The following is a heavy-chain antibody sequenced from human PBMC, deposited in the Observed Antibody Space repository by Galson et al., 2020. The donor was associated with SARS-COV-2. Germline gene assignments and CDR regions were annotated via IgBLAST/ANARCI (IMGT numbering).Heavy chain of an antibody. CDR2: ISYDGSNK. J-gene: IGHJ6*02. CDR1: GFTFSIYA. V-gene: IGHV3-30-3*01. CDR3: AREDYYYYGMDV. Sequence: GESLKISCAASGFTFSIYAMHWVRQAPGKGLEWVAVISYDGSNKYYADSVKGRFTISRDNSKNTLYLQMNCLRAEDTAVYYCAREDYYYYGMDVWGQGSTVTVSS.